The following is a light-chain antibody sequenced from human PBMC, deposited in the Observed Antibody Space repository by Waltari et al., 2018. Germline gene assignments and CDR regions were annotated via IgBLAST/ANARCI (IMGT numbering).Light chain of an antibody. V-gene: IGLV1-47*01. CDR1: NSNVGANS. Sequence: QSILTQPPSASGTPGRTVPISCSGSNSNVGANSVCWYQQLPGTAPKLPIFGNNSRPSGGPDRFSGSNSGTSAALAIRGLRSEDEADYYCATWDDRLTAVFGGGTKLTVL. CDR2: GNN. CDR3: ATWDDRLTAV. J-gene: IGLJ2*01.